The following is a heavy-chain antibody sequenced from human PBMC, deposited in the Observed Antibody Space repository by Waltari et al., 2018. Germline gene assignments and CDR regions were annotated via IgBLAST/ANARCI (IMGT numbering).Heavy chain of an antibody. J-gene: IGHJ5*02. CDR2: IWYDGSNK. Sequence: QVQLVVSGGGVVQPVWSLTLSCAPSGASFSSYGMPGFRQAPGRGLGWVAVIWYDGSNKYYADSVKGRFTISRDNSKNTLYLQMNSLRDEDTAVYYCARDLEAAAGPVGNWFDHWGQGTLVTVSS. CDR1: GASFSSYG. V-gene: IGHV3-33*01. CDR3: ARDLEAAAGPVGNWFDH. D-gene: IGHD6-13*01.